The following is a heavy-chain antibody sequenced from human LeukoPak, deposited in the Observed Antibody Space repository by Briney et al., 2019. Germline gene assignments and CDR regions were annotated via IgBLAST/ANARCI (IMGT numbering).Heavy chain of an antibody. CDR2: TDSAGST. CDR3: ARVGYTSSWGERFYFDY. CDR1: GFTFSNNY. Sequence: GGSLRLSCATSGFTFSNNYMSWVRQAPGKGLECVSVTDSAGSTYYAASVKGRFTISRDISKNALFLLMNSLTAEDTAVYYCARVGYTSSWGERFYFDYWGLGTVVTVSS. V-gene: IGHV3-66*01. J-gene: IGHJ4*02. D-gene: IGHD6-13*01.